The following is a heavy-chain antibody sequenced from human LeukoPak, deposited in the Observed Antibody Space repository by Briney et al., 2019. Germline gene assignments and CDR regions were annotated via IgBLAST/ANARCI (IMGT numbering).Heavy chain of an antibody. D-gene: IGHD5-18*01. CDR3: AKALVDTAMATGY. Sequence: GSLRLSCAASGFTFSNSAMHWVRQAPGKGLEWVAVIWYDGSNKYYADSVKGRFTISRDNSKNTLYLQMNSLRAEDTAVYYCAKALVDTAMATGYWGQGTLVTVSS. V-gene: IGHV3-33*06. J-gene: IGHJ4*02. CDR2: IWYDGSNK. CDR1: GFTFSNSA.